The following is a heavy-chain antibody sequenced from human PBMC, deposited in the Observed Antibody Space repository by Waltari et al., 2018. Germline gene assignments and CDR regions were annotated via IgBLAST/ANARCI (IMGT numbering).Heavy chain of an antibody. CDR3: AKTEMVITDYFDY. J-gene: IGHJ4*02. CDR2: ISGSGGST. CDR1: VFTFSSYA. V-gene: IGHV3-23*04. Sequence: VQLVESGGGLVQPGGSLRLSCAASVFTFSSYAMSWVSQAPGKGLEWVSAISGSGGSTYYADSVKGRFTISRDNSKNPLYLQMNSLRAEDTAVYYCAKTEMVITDYFDYWGQGTLVTVSS. D-gene: IGHD3-22*01.